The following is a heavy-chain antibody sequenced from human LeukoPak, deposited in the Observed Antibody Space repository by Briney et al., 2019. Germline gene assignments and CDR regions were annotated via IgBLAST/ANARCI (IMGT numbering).Heavy chain of an antibody. CDR2: FDPEDGAR. CDR1: GDTVTGFP. Sequence: ASVKVSCKVSGDTVTGFPIHWVRQAPGHGLEWMGGFDPEDGARIFAQKFQGRVTMTEDTSTDTAHMDLSSLRSEDTAVYYCATGYTYDYSLYWGQGTLVTVSS. CDR3: ATGYTYDYSLY. D-gene: IGHD5-18*01. J-gene: IGHJ4*02. V-gene: IGHV1-24*01.